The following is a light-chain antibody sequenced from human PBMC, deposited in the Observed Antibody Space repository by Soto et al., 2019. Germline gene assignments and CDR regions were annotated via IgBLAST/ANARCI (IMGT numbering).Light chain of an antibody. CDR1: QTISGW. CDR2: DVS. Sequence: DIQMTQSPSTLSASVGDRVTITCRASQTISGWLAWYQQKPGKAPKLLIYDVSTLESGVPSRFSGSGFGTEFTLTISSLQPDDSATYYCQQCNTFWTFGQGTKVEIK. V-gene: IGKV1-5*01. CDR3: QQCNTFWT. J-gene: IGKJ1*01.